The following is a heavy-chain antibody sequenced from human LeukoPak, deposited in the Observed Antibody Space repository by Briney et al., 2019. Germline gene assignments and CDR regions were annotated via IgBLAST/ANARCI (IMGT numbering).Heavy chain of an antibody. J-gene: IGHJ3*02. Sequence: SETLSLTCAVYGGSFSGYYWSWIRQPPGKGLEWIGEINHSGSTNYNPSLKSRVTISVDTSKDQFSLKLSSVTAADTAVYYCARGAYGSGNDAFDIWGQGTMVTVSS. CDR1: GGSFSGYY. V-gene: IGHV4-34*01. D-gene: IGHD3-10*01. CDR2: INHSGST. CDR3: ARGAYGSGNDAFDI.